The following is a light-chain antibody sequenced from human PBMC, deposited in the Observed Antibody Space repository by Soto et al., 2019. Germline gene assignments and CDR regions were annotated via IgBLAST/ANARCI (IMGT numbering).Light chain of an antibody. Sequence: EIVLTHSPATLSLSPGERATLSCRASPSVSRYXAWXQQXXGXVXXXLXXXASNRATGVPTRFSGSGSGKDFTLTIRSLEPEDFAVYYCQQRASWPPSITFGQGKRLEIK. V-gene: IGKV3-11*01. CDR1: PSVSRY. CDR2: XAS. J-gene: IGKJ5*01. CDR3: QQRASWPPSIT.